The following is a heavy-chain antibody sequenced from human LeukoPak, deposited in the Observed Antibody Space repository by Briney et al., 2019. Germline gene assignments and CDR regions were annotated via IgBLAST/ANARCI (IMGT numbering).Heavy chain of an antibody. CDR2: IKQDGSEK. CDR3: ASPSLATTATGGY. D-gene: IGHD6-13*01. Sequence: PGGSLRLSCAASGFTFSSYWMSWVRQAPGKGLEWVANIKQDGSEKSYVDSMRGRFTISRDNAKNSLYLQMNSLRAEDTAVYYCASPSLATTATGGYWGQGTLVTVSS. J-gene: IGHJ4*02. V-gene: IGHV3-7*01. CDR1: GFTFSSYW.